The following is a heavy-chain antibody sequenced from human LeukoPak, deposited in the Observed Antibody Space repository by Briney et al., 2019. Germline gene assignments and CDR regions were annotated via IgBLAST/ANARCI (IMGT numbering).Heavy chain of an antibody. D-gene: IGHD3-22*01. CDR3: ARERFPDYYDPKEIPWTSDAFDI. J-gene: IGHJ3*02. CDR2: ISAYNGNT. V-gene: IGHV1-18*01. CDR1: GYTFTSFR. Sequence: GASVKVSCKASGYTFTSFRITWVRQAPGQGLELMGWISAYNGNTNYTQKVHGRVTMTTDTSTSTAYMELRSLRSDDTAVYYCARERFPDYYDPKEIPWTSDAFDIWGQGTLVTVSS.